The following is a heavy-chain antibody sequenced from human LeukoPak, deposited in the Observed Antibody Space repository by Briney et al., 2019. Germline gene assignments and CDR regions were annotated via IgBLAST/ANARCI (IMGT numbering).Heavy chain of an antibody. Sequence: SETLSLTCAVSGGSISSPNWWRWVRQPPGKGLEWIGEIYHSGSTNYNSSLKSRVTISVDKSKNQFSLKLSSVTAADTAVYYCARYLMITFGGVIGNAFDIWGQGTMVSVSS. V-gene: IGHV4-4*02. CDR3: ARYLMITFGGVIGNAFDI. D-gene: IGHD3-16*02. CDR2: IYHSGST. CDR1: GGSISSPNW. J-gene: IGHJ3*02.